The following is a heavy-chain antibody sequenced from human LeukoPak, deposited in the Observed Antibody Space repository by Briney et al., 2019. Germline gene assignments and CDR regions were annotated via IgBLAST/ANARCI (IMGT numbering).Heavy chain of an antibody. CDR3: ASFPYDFGV. Sequence: SETLSLTCTVSGGSISSSSYYWGWIRQPPGKGLEWVGRIYTSGSTNYNPSLKSRVTMSVDTSKNQFSLKLSSVTAADTAVYYCASFPYDFGVWGKGTTVTVSS. CDR1: GGSISSSSYY. D-gene: IGHD3-3*01. V-gene: IGHV4-61*05. J-gene: IGHJ6*04. CDR2: IYTSGST.